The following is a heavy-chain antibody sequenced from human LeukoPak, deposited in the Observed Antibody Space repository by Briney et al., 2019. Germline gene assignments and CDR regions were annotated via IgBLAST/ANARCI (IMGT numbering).Heavy chain of an antibody. CDR3: AREKYCSSTSCYSFDY. CDR1: GYTFTSYY. V-gene: IGHV1-46*01. D-gene: IGHD2-2*01. CDR2: INPSGGST. Sequence: GASVKVSCKASGYTFTSYYMHWVRQAPGQGLEWMGIINPSGGSTSYAQKFQGRVTMTRDMSTSTVYMELSSLRSEDTAVYYCAREKYCSSTSCYSFDYWGQGTLVTVSS. J-gene: IGHJ4*02.